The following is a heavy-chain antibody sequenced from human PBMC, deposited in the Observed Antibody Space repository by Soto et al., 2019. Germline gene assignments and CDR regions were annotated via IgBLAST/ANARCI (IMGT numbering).Heavy chain of an antibody. CDR3: AKAEETFRRHYYGTWYFDL. D-gene: IGHD3-10*01. J-gene: IGHJ2*01. Sequence: EVQLLESGGGLVQPGGSLRLSCAASGFTFSSYAMSWVRQAPGKGLEWVSAISGSGGSTYYADSVKGRFTISRDNSKNTLYLKMNSLRPEDTAVYYCAKAEETFRRHYYGTWYFDLWGRGTLVTVSS. V-gene: IGHV3-23*01. CDR2: ISGSGGST. CDR1: GFTFSSYA.